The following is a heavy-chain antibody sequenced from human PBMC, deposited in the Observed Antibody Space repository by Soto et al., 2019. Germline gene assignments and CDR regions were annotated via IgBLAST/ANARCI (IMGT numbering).Heavy chain of an antibody. V-gene: IGHV3-9*01. CDR2: LNWNSGDI. CDR3: AKDMSGYPPYYFGY. J-gene: IGHJ4*02. CDR1: GFTFENYA. D-gene: IGHD3-3*01. Sequence: EVQLVESGGGFVQPGGSLRLSCVASGFTFENYAMHWVRQGPGKGLEWVSGLNWNSGDIGYADSVKGRFTISRDNAENSLYLQRNSLRAEDTAFSSCAKDMSGYPPYYFGYWGQGTLVTVSS.